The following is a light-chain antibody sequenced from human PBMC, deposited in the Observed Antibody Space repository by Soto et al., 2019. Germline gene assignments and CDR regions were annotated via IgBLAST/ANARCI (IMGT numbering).Light chain of an antibody. J-gene: IGKJ4*01. V-gene: IGKV3-15*01. CDR1: QSVTIY. Sequence: IVVTQSPATLSVSPVERATLSCRASQSVTIYLAWYQQKPGQAPRLLIYSASTRATGIPARFSGSGSGTEFTLTISSLQSEDFAVYYCQQYNNWPLTFGGGTKVDIK. CDR2: SAS. CDR3: QQYNNWPLT.